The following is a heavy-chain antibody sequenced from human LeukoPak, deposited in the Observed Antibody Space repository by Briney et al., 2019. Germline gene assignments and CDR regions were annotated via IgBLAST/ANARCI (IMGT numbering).Heavy chain of an antibody. V-gene: IGHV4-59*01. CDR1: GDSFSNYY. D-gene: IGHD1-26*01. CDR3: ARLGVGTRQVVDY. J-gene: IGHJ4*02. Sequence: SETLSLTCTVSGDSFSNYYWIWIRQPPGQGLELIGYIYSSGSTNYNPSLKSRVTISVDTSKNQFSLRLSSVTAADTAVYYCARLGVGTRQVVDYWGQGTLVTVSS. CDR2: IYSSGST.